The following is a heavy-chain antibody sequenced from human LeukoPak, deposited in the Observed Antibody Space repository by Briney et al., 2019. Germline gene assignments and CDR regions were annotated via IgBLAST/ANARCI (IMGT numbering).Heavy chain of an antibody. D-gene: IGHD6-19*01. CDR2: ISYDGSNK. CDR3: ARERKQWLVREAVDY. J-gene: IGHJ4*02. Sequence: GGSLRLSCAASGFTFSSYAMHWVRQAPGKGLEWVAVISYDGSNKYYADSVKGRFTISRDNSKNTLYLQMNSLRAEDTAVYYCARERKQWLVREAVDYWGQGTLVTVSS. CDR1: GFTFSSYA. V-gene: IGHV3-30*04.